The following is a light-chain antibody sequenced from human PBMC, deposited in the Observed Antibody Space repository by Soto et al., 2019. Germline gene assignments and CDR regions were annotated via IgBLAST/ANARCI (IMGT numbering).Light chain of an antibody. Sequence: DIVMTQSPLSLTVTPGEPASISCRSSRSLLKANGYTYFHWFLQKPGQSPQLLIYLGYNRAPGVPDWFSGTGSGTDFTLKISRVEAEDVGVYYCMQTLESRTFGQGTKVEIK. J-gene: IGKJ1*01. CDR2: LGY. CDR3: MQTLESRT. V-gene: IGKV2-28*01. CDR1: RSLLKANGYTY.